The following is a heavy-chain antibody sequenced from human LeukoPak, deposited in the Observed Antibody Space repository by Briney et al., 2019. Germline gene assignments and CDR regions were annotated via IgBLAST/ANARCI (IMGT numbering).Heavy chain of an antibody. J-gene: IGHJ6*02. D-gene: IGHD3-3*01. CDR1: GGSVSSGSNS. CDR3: ATHDPYDFRRGYLPSEDNGLDV. Sequence: PSQTLCLTCAASGGSVSSGSNSWNWIRQPAGKGLEWIGRINANGNTNYSPSLKPQVSISLDASKNQCSRKLNSVTAGDTDVYYCATHDPYDFRRGYLPSEDNGLDVWGQGTTVIVSS. V-gene: IGHV4-61*02. CDR2: INANGNT.